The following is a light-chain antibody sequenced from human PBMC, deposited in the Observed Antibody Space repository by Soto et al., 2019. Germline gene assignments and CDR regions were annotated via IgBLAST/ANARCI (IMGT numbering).Light chain of an antibody. V-gene: IGLV2-14*01. CDR3: SSYTSSSTLEGV. Sequence: QSALTHPASVSGSPGQSITISCTGTSSDVGGYNYVSWYQQHPGKAPKLMIYDVSNRPSGVSNRFSGSKSGNTASLTISGLQAEDEADYYCSSYTSSSTLEGVFGGGTKLTVL. CDR2: DVS. J-gene: IGLJ2*01. CDR1: SSDVGGYNY.